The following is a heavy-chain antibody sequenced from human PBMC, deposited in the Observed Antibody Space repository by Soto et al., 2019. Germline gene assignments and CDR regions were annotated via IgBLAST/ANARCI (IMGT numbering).Heavy chain of an antibody. Sequence: GGSLRLSCAASGFTFNNYAMTWVRQAPGKGLEWVSGISGSGGTTYYADSVKGRFTISRDNSKNTLYLQMNSLRAEDTAVYYCAKTLGSSWKGFDYWGQGTLVTVSS. D-gene: IGHD6-6*01. CDR1: GFTFNNYA. J-gene: IGHJ4*02. V-gene: IGHV3-23*01. CDR3: AKTLGSSWKGFDY. CDR2: ISGSGGTT.